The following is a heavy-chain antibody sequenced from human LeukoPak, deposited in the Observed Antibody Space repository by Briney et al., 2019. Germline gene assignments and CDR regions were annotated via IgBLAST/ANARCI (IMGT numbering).Heavy chain of an antibody. CDR3: ARGTLFDGMDV. J-gene: IGHJ6*02. CDR1: GGSITSSDYY. CDR2: IYYSGTT. Sequence: PSETLSLTCTVSGGSITSSDYYWGWIRQPPRKGLEWIGSIYYSGTTYYSPPLKSRVTMSIDTSKSHFSLNLTSVTAADTAIYYCARGTLFDGMDVWAQGTTVTVSS. D-gene: IGHD2-21*01. V-gene: IGHV4-39*02.